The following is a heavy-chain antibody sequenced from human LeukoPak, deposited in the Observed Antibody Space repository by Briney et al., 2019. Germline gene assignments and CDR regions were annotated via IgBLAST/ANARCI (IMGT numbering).Heavy chain of an antibody. CDR3: VRGQQLVLGRGAFDI. CDR2: IYYSGST. CDR1: GGSISSSSYY. V-gene: IGHV4-39*07. D-gene: IGHD6-13*01. Sequence: PSETLSLTCTVSGGSISSSSYYWGWLRQPPGKGLEWIGSIYYSGSTYYNPSLKSRVTISVDTSKNQFSLKLSSVTAADTAVYYCVRGQQLVLGRGAFDIWGQGTMVTVSS. J-gene: IGHJ3*02.